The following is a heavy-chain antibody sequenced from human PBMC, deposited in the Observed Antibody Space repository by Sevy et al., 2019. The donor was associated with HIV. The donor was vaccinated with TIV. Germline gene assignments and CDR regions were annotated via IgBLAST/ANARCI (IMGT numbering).Heavy chain of an antibody. CDR1: GFTFSSYA. V-gene: IGHV3-23*01. Sequence: GGSLRLSCAASGFTFSSYAMSWVRQAPGKGLEWVSAISGSGGSTYYADSVQGRFTISRDNSKNTLYLEMNSLRAEDTAVYYCAKDPEGGMIVVVITWFDPWGQGTLVTVSS. D-gene: IGHD3-22*01. CDR2: ISGSGGST. CDR3: AKDPEGGMIVVVITWFDP. J-gene: IGHJ5*02.